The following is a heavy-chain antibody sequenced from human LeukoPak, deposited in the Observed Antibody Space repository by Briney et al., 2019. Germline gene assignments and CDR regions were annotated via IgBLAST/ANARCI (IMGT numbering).Heavy chain of an antibody. CDR1: GFTFSSYG. V-gene: IGHV3-30*02. CDR3: AKAMTRLDSTNFDC. CDR2: IHYGGSNK. D-gene: IGHD2-21*02. J-gene: IGHJ4*02. Sequence: GGSLRLSCAASGFTFSSYGLHWVRQAPGKGLEWVAFIHYGGSNKYYADSVKGRFTISRDNSKNTLYLQMNSLRAEDTAVYYCAKAMTRLDSTNFDCWGQGTLVTVSS.